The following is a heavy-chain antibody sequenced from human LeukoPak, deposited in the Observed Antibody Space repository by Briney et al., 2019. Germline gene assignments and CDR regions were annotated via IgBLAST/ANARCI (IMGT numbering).Heavy chain of an antibody. CDR2: ISAYNGNT. V-gene: IGHV1-18*01. CDR3: ARDLLTKKRQTPKSSGDYVPYDY. CDR1: GYTFTSYG. D-gene: IGHD4-17*01. Sequence: VASVKVSCKASGYTFTSYGISWVRQAPGQGLEWMGWISAYNGNTNYAQKFQGRVTMTTDTSTSTAYMELRSLRSDDTAVFYCARDLLTKKRQTPKSSGDYVPYDYWGQGTLVTVSS. J-gene: IGHJ4*02.